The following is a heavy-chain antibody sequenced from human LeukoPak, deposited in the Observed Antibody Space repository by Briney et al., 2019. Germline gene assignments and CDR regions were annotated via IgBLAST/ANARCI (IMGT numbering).Heavy chain of an antibody. D-gene: IGHD6-13*01. V-gene: IGHV1-69*02. Sequence: SVKVSCKASGGTFSSYTISWVRQAPGQGLEWMGRIIPILGIANYAQKFQGRVTITADKSTSTAYMELSSLRSEDTAVYYCASQGPSSSGGYWGQGTLVTVSS. CDR2: IIPILGIA. J-gene: IGHJ4*02. CDR3: ASQGPSSSGGY. CDR1: GGTFSSYT.